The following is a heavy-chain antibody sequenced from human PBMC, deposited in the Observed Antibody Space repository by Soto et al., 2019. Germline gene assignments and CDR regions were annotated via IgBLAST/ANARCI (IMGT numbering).Heavy chain of an antibody. Sequence: ASVKVSCKASGYNFTKYGISWVRQAPGQGPQWMGWISTYNGNTNYAHKLQDRVTMTTDTSTTTAYIELRSLRSDDTAVYYCARDMVIGTPAIQLPSYPYDAMDVWGQATTVTVSS. J-gene: IGHJ6*02. D-gene: IGHD2-2*02. CDR2: ISTYNGNT. CDR1: GYNFTKYG. V-gene: IGHV1-18*04. CDR3: ARDMVIGTPAIQLPSYPYDAMDV.